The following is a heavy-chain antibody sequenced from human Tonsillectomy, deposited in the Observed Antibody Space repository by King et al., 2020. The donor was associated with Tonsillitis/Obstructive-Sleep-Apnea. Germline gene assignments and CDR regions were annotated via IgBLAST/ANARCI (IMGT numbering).Heavy chain of an antibody. J-gene: IGHJ2*01. Sequence: QLVQSGAEVKKPGASVKVSCKASGYIFTSYGISWVRQAPGQGLEWMGWISGYNGDTNYAQKLQDRVTMTTEKSTSIAYMELRSLRSDDTDGYYCARAALHWYFDLWCRGTLVTVSS. CDR3: ARAALHWYFDL. CDR1: GYIFTSYG. D-gene: IGHD6-25*01. CDR2: ISGYNGDT. V-gene: IGHV1-18*01.